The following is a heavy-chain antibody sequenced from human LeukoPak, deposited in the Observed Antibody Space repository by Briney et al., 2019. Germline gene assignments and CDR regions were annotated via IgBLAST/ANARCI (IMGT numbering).Heavy chain of an antibody. J-gene: IGHJ4*02. CDR1: GYTFTTSW. D-gene: IGHD5-24*01. Sequence: GESLRISCQGFGYTFTTSWIGWVRQLPGKGLEWMAIIYAGDSDTKYSPSFQGQLSISTDRSISTAHLQWSSLKASDTARYYCAIINHPDGRVYWGQGTLVTVSS. CDR2: IYAGDSDT. V-gene: IGHV5-51*01. CDR3: AIINHPDGRVY.